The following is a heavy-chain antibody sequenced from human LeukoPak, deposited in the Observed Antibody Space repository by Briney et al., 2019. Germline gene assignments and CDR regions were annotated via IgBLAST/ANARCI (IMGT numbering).Heavy chain of an antibody. CDR1: GGTFSSYA. CDR2: INPNSGDT. V-gene: IGHV1-2*02. D-gene: IGHD3-22*01. Sequence: ASVKVTCKASGGTFSSYAISWVRQAPGQGLEWMGWINPNSGDTNYAQKFQDRVTMTRDTSISIAYMELSRLRSDDTAVYYCARVGRYYDSTGSLDYWGQGTLVTVSS. J-gene: IGHJ4*02. CDR3: ARVGRYYDSTGSLDY.